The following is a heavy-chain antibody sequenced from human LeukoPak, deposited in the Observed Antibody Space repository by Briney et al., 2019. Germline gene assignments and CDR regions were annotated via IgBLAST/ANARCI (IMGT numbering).Heavy chain of an antibody. CDR2: INHSGSS. CDR1: GESFKDYY. V-gene: IGHV4-34*01. D-gene: IGHD5-12*01. J-gene: IGHJ4*02. CDR3: ARLNLIGEWLRNYFDY. Sequence: SETLSLTCAVYGESFKDYYWNWIRQPPGKGLEWIGEINHSGSSNYNPSLKSRVTISVDTSKKQFSLKLSSVTAADTAMYYCARLNLIGEWLRNYFDYWGQGTLVTVSS.